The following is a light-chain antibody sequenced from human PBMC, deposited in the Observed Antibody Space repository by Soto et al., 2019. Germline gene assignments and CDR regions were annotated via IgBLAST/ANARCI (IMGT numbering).Light chain of an antibody. CDR1: NIGSKS. J-gene: IGLJ2*01. CDR3: HVWDSDRDHPV. V-gene: IGLV3-21*04. CDR2: NEV. Sequence: SYVLTQPPSVSVAPGKTASITCGGYNIGSKSVHWYQQKAGQAPVLVIYNEVDRPSGIPELFSGSNHVNTATLTISRVEAGDEAAYYCHVWDSDRDHPVFGGGTKLTV.